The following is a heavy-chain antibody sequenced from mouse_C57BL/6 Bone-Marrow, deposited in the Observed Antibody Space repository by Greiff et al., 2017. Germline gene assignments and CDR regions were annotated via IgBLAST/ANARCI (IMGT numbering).Heavy chain of an antibody. J-gene: IGHJ4*01. Sequence: QVQLQQSGAELARPGASVKMSCKASGYTFTSYTMHWVKQRPGPGLEWIGYINPSSGYTKYNQKFKDKATLTADNSASKAYMQLSSLTSEDSAVFYCARLGPLYAMDYWGQGTSVTVSS. CDR1: GYTFTSYT. V-gene: IGHV1-4*01. CDR3: ARLGPLYAMDY. CDR2: INPSSGYT. D-gene: IGHD4-1*01.